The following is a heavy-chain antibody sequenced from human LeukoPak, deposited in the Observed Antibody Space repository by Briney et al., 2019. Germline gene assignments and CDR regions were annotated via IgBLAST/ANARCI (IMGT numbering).Heavy chain of an antibody. CDR1: GFTVSSNY. CDR3: AREAAGIFYYYGMDV. CDR2: IYSGGST. J-gene: IGHJ6*02. Sequence: GGSLRLSCAASGFTVSSNYMSWVRQAPGKGLEWVSVIYSGGSTKFADSVKGRFTISRDNSKNTLYLQMNSLRVDDTAVYYCAREAAGIFYYYGMDVWGRGTTVTVSS. V-gene: IGHV3-53*01. D-gene: IGHD1-1*01.